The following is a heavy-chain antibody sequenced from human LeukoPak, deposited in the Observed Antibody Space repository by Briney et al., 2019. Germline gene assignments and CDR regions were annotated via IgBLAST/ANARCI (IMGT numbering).Heavy chain of an antibody. D-gene: IGHD6-13*01. CDR3: AKDRRSAAAGPFDY. V-gene: IGHV3-9*01. CDR2: ISWNSGSI. Sequence: GGSLRLSCAASGFTFDDYAMHWVRHAPGKGLEWVSGISWNSGSIGYADSVKGRFTISRDNAKNSLYLQMNSLRAEDTALYYCAKDRRSAAAGPFDYWGQGTLVTVSS. J-gene: IGHJ4*02. CDR1: GFTFDDYA.